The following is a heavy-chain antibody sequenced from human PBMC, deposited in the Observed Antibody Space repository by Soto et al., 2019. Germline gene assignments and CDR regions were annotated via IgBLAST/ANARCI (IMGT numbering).Heavy chain of an antibody. CDR2: IYYSGTT. J-gene: IGHJ4*02. Sequence: QVQLQESGPGLVKPSQTLSLTCTVSGGSISSGGHYWSWIRQHPGKGLEWIGYIYYSGTTYYNPSLKSRXTXSXXTSKNLFSLNLSSVTAADTAVYYCARDLDGDYLDYWGQGILVTVSP. V-gene: IGHV4-31*03. CDR3: ARDLDGDYLDY. CDR1: GGSISSGGHY. D-gene: IGHD4-17*01.